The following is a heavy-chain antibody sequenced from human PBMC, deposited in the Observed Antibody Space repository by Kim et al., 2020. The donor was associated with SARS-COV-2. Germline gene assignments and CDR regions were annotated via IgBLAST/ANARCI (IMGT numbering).Heavy chain of an antibody. Sequence: GGSLRLSCAASGFTFSNYGMHWVRQAPGKGLEWVAVISYDGSSKYYADSVKGRFTISRDNSKNTLYLQMNSLRADDTAVYYCAKGLYYYGSGTLPGYYYG. D-gene: IGHD3-10*01. CDR3: AKGLYYYGSGTLPGYYYG. V-gene: IGHV3-30*18. CDR2: ISYDGSSK. J-gene: IGHJ6*01. CDR1: GFTFSNYG.